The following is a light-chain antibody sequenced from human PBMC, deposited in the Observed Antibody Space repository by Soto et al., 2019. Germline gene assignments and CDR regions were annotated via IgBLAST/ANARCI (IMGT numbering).Light chain of an antibody. V-gene: IGLV1-44*01. Sequence: QSVLTQPPSASGTPGQRVTISCSGGTSNIGSNSVHRYQQLPGTAPQLLIHSDTQRPSGVPDRFSGSKSGTSASLAISGLQSEDEADYYCQSYDSSLSGYVFGTGTKLTVL. CDR3: QSYDSSLSGYV. J-gene: IGLJ1*01. CDR2: SDT. CDR1: TSNIGSNS.